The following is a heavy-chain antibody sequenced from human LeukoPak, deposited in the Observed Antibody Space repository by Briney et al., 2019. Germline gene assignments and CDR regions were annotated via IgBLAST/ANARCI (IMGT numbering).Heavy chain of an antibody. J-gene: IGHJ3*02. CDR2: IYPGDSDT. CDR1: GYSFTSYW. Sequence: GESLKISCKGSGYSFTSYWIGWVRQMPGKGLEWMGIIYPGDSDTRYSPSFQGQVTISADKSISTAYLQWSSLKASDTAMYYCARHVPGTAIEHAFDIWGQGTMVTVSS. V-gene: IGHV5-51*01. CDR3: ARHVPGTAIEHAFDI. D-gene: IGHD5-18*01.